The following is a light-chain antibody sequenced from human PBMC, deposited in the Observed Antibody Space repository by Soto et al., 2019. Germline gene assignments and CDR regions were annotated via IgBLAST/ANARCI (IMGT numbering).Light chain of an antibody. CDR3: QQYGSSPPWT. CDR2: GAS. Sequence: EIVLTQSPGTLSLSPGEIATLSCRASPSVSSSYLAWYQQKPGQAPRLLIYGASSRATGIPDRFSGSRSGTNFTLTISRLEPEDFAVYYCQQYGSSPPWTFGQGTKVEIK. CDR1: PSVSSSY. J-gene: IGKJ1*01. V-gene: IGKV3-20*01.